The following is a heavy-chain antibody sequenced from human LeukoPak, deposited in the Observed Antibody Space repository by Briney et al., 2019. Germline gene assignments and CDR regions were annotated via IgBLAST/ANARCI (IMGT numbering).Heavy chain of an antibody. J-gene: IGHJ6*02. V-gene: IGHV3-30*18. D-gene: IGHD6-6*01. CDR2: ISYDGSNK. CDR3: AKGRPIDV. Sequence: GRSLRLSCAASGFTFSSYGMHWVRQAPGKGLEWVAVISYDGSNKYYADSVKGRFTISRDNSKNTPYLQMNSLRAEDTAVYYCAKGRPIDVWGQGTTVTVSS. CDR1: GFTFSSYG.